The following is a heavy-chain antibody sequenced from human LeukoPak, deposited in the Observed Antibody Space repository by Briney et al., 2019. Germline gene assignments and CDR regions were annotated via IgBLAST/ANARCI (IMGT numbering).Heavy chain of an antibody. Sequence: GESLKISCQGSGYSFNNHWIGWVRQTPGKGLEWMAIIFPGDSDTRYSPSFQGQVTISAVRSITTAYLQWSRLKASDTAIYYCARSSETYFTTFDSWGQGTLVTVSS. CDR1: GYSFNNHW. CDR3: ARSSETYFTTFDS. J-gene: IGHJ4*02. CDR2: IFPGDSDT. D-gene: IGHD2/OR15-2a*01. V-gene: IGHV5-51*01.